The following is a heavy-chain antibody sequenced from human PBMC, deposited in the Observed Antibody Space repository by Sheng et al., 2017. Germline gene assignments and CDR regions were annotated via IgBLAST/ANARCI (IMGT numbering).Heavy chain of an antibody. J-gene: IGHJ6*02. CDR1: GGSFSGYY. D-gene: IGHD3-10*01. V-gene: IGHV4-34*01. CDR2: INHSGST. Sequence: QVQLQQWGAGLLKPSETLSLTCAVYGGSFSGYYWSWIRQPPGKGLEWIGEINHSGSTNYNPSLKSRVTISVDTSKNQFSLKLSSVTAADTAVYYCARRRYYGSGSYYYYYYYGMDVWGQGTTVTVSS. CDR3: ARRRYYGSGSYYYYYYYGMDV.